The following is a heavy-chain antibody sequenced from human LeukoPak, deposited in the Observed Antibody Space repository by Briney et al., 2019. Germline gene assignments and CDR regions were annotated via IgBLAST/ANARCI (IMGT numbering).Heavy chain of an antibody. CDR2: ISYDGSNK. Sequence: GGSLRLSCAASGFTFSSYAMHWVRQAPGKGLEWVAVISYDGSNKYYADSVKGRFTISRDNSKNTLYLQMNSLRAEDTAVYYCARVLPGYSILYWSTFDYWGQGTLVTVSS. CDR3: ARVLPGYSILYWSTFDY. D-gene: IGHD6-13*01. V-gene: IGHV3-30-3*01. CDR1: GFTFSSYA. J-gene: IGHJ4*02.